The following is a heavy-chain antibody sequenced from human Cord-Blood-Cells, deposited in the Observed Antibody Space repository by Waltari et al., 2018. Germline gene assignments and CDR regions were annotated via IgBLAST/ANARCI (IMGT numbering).Heavy chain of an antibody. CDR3: ARKYYDFWSGYYDAFDI. CDR2: ISAYNGNT. D-gene: IGHD3-3*01. V-gene: IGHV1-18*01. Sequence: QVQLVQSGAEVKKPGASVKVSCKASGYTFTSYGISWVRQAPGQGLEWMGWISAYNGNTNYAQKLQGRVTMTTDTSTSTAYMELRSLRSDDTAVYYCARKYYDFWSGYYDAFDIWGQGTMVTVSS. CDR1: GYTFTSYG. J-gene: IGHJ3*02.